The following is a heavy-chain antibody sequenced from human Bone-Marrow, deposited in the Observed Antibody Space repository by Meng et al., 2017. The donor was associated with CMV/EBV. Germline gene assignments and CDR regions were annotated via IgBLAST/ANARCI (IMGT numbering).Heavy chain of an antibody. CDR1: GFRFDDYG. D-gene: IGHD3-16*01. Sequence: GESLKISCAASGFRFDDYGMHWVRQTPGKGLEWVAFIRHDGTNKFYGDSVKGRFTISRDNSKNTVYLQMNSLRPEETAVYYCAKDLLLFGGPNAYFDYWGQGTRVTVSS. V-gene: IGHV3-30*02. J-gene: IGHJ4*02. CDR2: IRHDGTNK. CDR3: AKDLLLFGGPNAYFDY.